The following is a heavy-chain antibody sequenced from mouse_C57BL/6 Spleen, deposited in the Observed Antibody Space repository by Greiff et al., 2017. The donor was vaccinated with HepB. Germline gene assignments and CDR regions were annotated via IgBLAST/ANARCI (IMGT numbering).Heavy chain of an antibody. CDR1: GYSFTGYY. D-gene: IGHD4-1*01. CDR2: INPSTGGT. V-gene: IGHV1-42*01. J-gene: IGHJ4*01. Sequence: EVQLQQSGPELVTPGASVKISCKASGYSFTGYYMNWVKQSPEKSLEWIGEINPSTGGTTYNQKFKAKATLTVDNSSSTAYMQLKSLTSEDSAVYYCARFSSWDYAMDYWGQGTSVTVSS. CDR3: ARFSSWDYAMDY.